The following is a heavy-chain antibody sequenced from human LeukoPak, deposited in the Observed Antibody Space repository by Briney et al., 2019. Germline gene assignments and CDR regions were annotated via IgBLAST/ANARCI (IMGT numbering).Heavy chain of an antibody. D-gene: IGHD3-10*01. V-gene: IGHV1-8*01. Sequence: GASLRLSCKASGYTFTSYDISWVRQAPGQGLEWMGWMNPNGGNKGYAQKIQGRVTMTRNTSISTAYMELSSLRSEDTAMYYCARVSFRRFGDSPDGFDPCGQGTLVTVSS. J-gene: IGHJ5*02. CDR1: GYTFTSYD. CDR3: ARVSFRRFGDSPDGFDP. CDR2: MNPNGGNK.